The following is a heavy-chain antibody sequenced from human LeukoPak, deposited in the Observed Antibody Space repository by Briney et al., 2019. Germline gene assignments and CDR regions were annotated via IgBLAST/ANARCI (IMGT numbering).Heavy chain of an antibody. CDR2: INHSGST. J-gene: IGHJ4*02. V-gene: IGHV4-34*01. CDR3: ASGTGYSSGQIDY. D-gene: IGHD6-19*01. CDR1: GGSFSGYY. Sequence: SETLSLTCAVYGGSFSGYYWSWIRQPPGKGLEWIGEINHSGSTNYNPSLKSRVTISVDTSTSTVYMELSSLRSEDTAVYYCASGTGYSSGQIDYWGQGTLVTVSS.